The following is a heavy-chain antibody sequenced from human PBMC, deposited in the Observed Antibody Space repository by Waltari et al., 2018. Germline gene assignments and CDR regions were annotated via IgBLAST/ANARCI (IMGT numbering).Heavy chain of an antibody. CDR1: GGSISSGSYY. CDR3: ARAGYNWNYGDYYFDY. J-gene: IGHJ4*02. Sequence: QVQLQQSGPGLLKPSQTLSLTCTVSGGSISSGSYYWSWIRQPAGKGLELIGRGYTSGSSNYNPSLKRRATISVDTSKNQCSLKPSSVTAADTAVYYCARAGYNWNYGDYYFDYWGQGTLVTVSS. V-gene: IGHV4-61*02. D-gene: IGHD1-7*01. CDR2: GYTSGSS.